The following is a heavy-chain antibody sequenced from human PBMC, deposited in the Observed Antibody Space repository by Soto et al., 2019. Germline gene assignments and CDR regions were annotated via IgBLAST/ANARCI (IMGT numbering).Heavy chain of an antibody. CDR2: LDPDDGET. D-gene: IGHD2-8*01. Sequence: ASVKVSCKVSGYTLTELSMHWVRQAPGKGLEWMGGLDPDDGETIYAQKFQGRVAMTEDTSTDTAYMELSILRSEDTAVYYCATALFFTNGVCHYNWFAPRGQRTLVTVSS. CDR1: GYTLTELS. CDR3: ATALFFTNGVCHYNWFAP. V-gene: IGHV1-24*01. J-gene: IGHJ5*02.